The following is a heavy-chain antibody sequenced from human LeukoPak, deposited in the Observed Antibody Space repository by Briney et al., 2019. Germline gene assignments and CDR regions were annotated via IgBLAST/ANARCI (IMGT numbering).Heavy chain of an antibody. Sequence: PSETLSLTCTVSGGSISSHYWSWIRQPPGKGLEWIGYIYYGGSTNYSPALTSRVTMSVDTSKNQFSLKLSSVTAADTAVYYCARHLGGSVVAGLPFDYWGQGTLVTVSS. V-gene: IGHV4-59*08. CDR2: IYYGGST. CDR1: GGSISSHY. D-gene: IGHD6-19*01. CDR3: ARHLGGSVVAGLPFDY. J-gene: IGHJ4*02.